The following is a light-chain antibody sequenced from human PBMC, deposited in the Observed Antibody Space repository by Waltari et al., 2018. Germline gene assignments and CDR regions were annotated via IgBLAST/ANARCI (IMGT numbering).Light chain of an antibody. V-gene: IGLV2-11*01. Sequence: QSALTQPRSVSGSPGQSVPISCTATSSDVGGSDYVSWYQHHPGKAPKLMICDVTKRPSGVPDRFSGSKSGNSASLTISGLQAEDEADYYCCSYAGSYTHVVFGGGTKLTVL. CDR2: DVT. CDR3: CSYAGSYTHVV. CDR1: SSDVGGSDY. J-gene: IGLJ2*01.